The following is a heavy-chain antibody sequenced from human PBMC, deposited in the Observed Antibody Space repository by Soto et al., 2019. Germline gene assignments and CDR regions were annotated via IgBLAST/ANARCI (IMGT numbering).Heavy chain of an antibody. CDR2: INAGNGNT. J-gene: IGHJ5*02. V-gene: IGHV1-3*01. D-gene: IGHD2-2*01. Sequence: ASVKVSCKASGYTFTSYAMHWVRQAPGQRLEWMGWINAGNGNTKYSQKFQGRVTITRDTSASTAYMELSSLRSEDTAVYYCARALGYCSSTSFYAWRKFGWFDPWGQGTLVTVSS. CDR3: ARALGYCSSTSFYAWRKFGWFDP. CDR1: GYTFTSYA.